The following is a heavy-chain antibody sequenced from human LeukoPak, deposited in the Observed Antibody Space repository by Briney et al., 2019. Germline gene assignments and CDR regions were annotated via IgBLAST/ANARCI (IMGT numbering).Heavy chain of an antibody. V-gene: IGHV3-30*03. D-gene: IGHD6-19*01. CDR3: ARELKSSGWNKIGYDY. J-gene: IGHJ4*02. Sequence: GGSLRLSCAASGFTFSSYGMDWVRQAPGKGLEWVAVISYDGSNKYYADSVKGRFTISRDNSKNTLYLQMGSLRAEDMAVYYCARELKSSGWNKIGYDYWGQGTLVTVSS. CDR2: ISYDGSNK. CDR1: GFTFSSYG.